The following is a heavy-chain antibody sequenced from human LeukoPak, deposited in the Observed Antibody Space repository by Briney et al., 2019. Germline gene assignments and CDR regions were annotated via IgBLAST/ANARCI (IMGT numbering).Heavy chain of an antibody. J-gene: IGHJ3*02. CDR2: IDPGDSNT. Sequence: GESLKISCKGSGYSFTSYWIDWVRQMPGKGLEWMGIIDPGDSNTRYSPSFQGQVTISADKSISTAYLQWSSLKASDTAMYYCARAVAGTSNAFDIWGQGTMVTVSS. D-gene: IGHD6-19*01. CDR3: ARAVAGTSNAFDI. V-gene: IGHV5-51*01. CDR1: GYSFTSYW.